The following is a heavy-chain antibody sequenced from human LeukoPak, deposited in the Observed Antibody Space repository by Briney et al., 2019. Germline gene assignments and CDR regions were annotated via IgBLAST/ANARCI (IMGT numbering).Heavy chain of an antibody. CDR3: ARGCSSTSCSGTFDY. V-gene: IGHV3-30*02. CDR1: GFNFRGSG. CDR2: IQYDASQI. Sequence: GGSLRLSCAASGFNFRGSGMHWVRQAPGKGLEWVTFIQYDASQIYYADSMKGRFTISRDKSKNTLFLQMNSLRAEDTAVYYCARGCSSTSCSGTFDYWGQGTLVTVSS. J-gene: IGHJ4*02. D-gene: IGHD2-2*01.